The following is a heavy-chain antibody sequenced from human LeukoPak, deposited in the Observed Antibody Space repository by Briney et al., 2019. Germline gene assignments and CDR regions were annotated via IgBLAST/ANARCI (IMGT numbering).Heavy chain of an antibody. CDR3: ARDGGRFLEWLYPRYGMDV. Sequence: SETLSLTCTVSGGSISGYYWSWIRQPPGKGLEWIGYIYYSGSTNYNPSLKSRVTISVDTSKNQFSLKLSSVTAADTAVYYCARDGGRFLEWLYPRYGMDVWGQGTTVTVSS. J-gene: IGHJ6*02. CDR2: IYYSGST. V-gene: IGHV4-59*01. D-gene: IGHD3-3*01. CDR1: GGSISGYY.